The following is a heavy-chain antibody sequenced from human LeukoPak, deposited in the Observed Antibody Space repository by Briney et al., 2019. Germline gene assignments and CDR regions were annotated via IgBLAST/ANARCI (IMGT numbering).Heavy chain of an antibody. D-gene: IGHD1-26*01. CDR1: GGSISSGGYY. CDR2: MYHSGST. V-gene: IGHV4-30-2*01. Sequence: SETLSLTCTVSGGSISSGGYYWSWIRQPPGKGLEWIGYMYHSGSTYYNPSLKSRVTISVDRSKNQFSLKLSSVTAADTAVYYCARSGGVGATIDYYYYYMDVWGKGTTVTVSS. CDR3: ARSGGVGATIDYYYYYMDV. J-gene: IGHJ6*03.